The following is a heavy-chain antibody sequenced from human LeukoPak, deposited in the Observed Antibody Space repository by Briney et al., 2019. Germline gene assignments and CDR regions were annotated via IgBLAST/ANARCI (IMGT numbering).Heavy chain of an antibody. D-gene: IGHD3-22*01. CDR3: ARAPMIVVVITNPLDY. V-gene: IGHV3-74*01. Sequence: QPGGSLRLSCAASGLTFSSHWMHWVRQAPGKGLVWVSRITNDGSSTTYADSVKGRFTISRDNAKNSLYLQMNSLRAEDTAVYYCARAPMIVVVITNPLDYWGQGTLVTVSS. J-gene: IGHJ4*02. CDR2: ITNDGSST. CDR1: GLTFSSHW.